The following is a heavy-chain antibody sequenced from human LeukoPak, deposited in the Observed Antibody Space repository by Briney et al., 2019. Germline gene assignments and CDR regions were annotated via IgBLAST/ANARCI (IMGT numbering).Heavy chain of an antibody. CDR2: IYSGGST. V-gene: IGHV3-66*01. J-gene: IGHJ4*02. D-gene: IGHD2-8*01. Sequence: PGGSLRLPCAASGFTVRSSYMSWVRQAPGKGLEWVSVIYSGGSTYYADSVKGRFTISRDNSKNTLYLQMNSLRAEDTAVYYCARDEISNGAFDYWGQGTLVTVSS. CDR1: GFTVRSSY. CDR3: ARDEISNGAFDY.